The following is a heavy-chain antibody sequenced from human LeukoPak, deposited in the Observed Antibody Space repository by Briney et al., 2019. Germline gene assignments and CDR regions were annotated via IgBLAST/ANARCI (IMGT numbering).Heavy chain of an antibody. CDR2: IYSGGST. CDR3: AREDFYGSGSYLDY. V-gene: IGHV3-53*01. D-gene: IGHD3-10*01. J-gene: IGHJ4*02. Sequence: PGGSLRLSCAASGFIVSSNYMSWVRQAPGKGLEWVSVIYSGGSTYYADSVKGRFTISRDNSKNTLYLQMNSLRAEDTAVYYCAREDFYGSGSYLDYWGQGTLVTVSS. CDR1: GFIVSSNY.